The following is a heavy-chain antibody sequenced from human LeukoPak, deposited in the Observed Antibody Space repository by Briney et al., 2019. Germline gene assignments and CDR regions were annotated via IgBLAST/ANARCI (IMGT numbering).Heavy chain of an antibody. CDR3: ARVDYYYYYMDV. Sequence: GGSLRLSCAASGFTFSSYAMSWVRQAPGKGLEWVSAISGSGGSTYYADSVKGRFTISRDNSKNTLYLQMNSLRAEDTAVYYCARVDYYYYYMDVWGKGTTVTVSS. CDR2: ISGSGGST. V-gene: IGHV3-23*01. J-gene: IGHJ6*03. CDR1: GFTFSSYA.